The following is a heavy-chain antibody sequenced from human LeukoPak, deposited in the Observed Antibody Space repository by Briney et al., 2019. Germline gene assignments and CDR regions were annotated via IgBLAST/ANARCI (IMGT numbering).Heavy chain of an antibody. J-gene: IGHJ6*02. Sequence: PGGSLRLSCAAPGFTFSSYAMSWVRQAPGKGLEWVSAISGSGGNTFSADSVKGRFTISRDNSKNTLYLQMNSLRAEDTAVYYCAKCERYFYYYGMDVWGQGTTVTVSS. V-gene: IGHV3-23*01. D-gene: IGHD1-20*01. CDR3: AKCERYFYYYGMDV. CDR1: GFTFSSYA. CDR2: ISGSGGNT.